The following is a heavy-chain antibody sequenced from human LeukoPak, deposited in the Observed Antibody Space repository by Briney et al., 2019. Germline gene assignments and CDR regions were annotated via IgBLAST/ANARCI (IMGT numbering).Heavy chain of an antibody. CDR3: ARIDSSGGGGYSSIGDAFDI. J-gene: IGHJ3*02. D-gene: IGHD6-13*01. CDR1: GGTFSSYA. CDR2: IIPIFGTA. Sequence: SVKVSCKASGGTFSSYAISWVRQAPGQGLEWMGGIIPIFGTANYAQKFQGRVTITTDESTSTAYMELSSLRSEDTGVYYCARIDSSGGGGYSSIGDAFDIWGQGTMVTVSS. V-gene: IGHV1-69*05.